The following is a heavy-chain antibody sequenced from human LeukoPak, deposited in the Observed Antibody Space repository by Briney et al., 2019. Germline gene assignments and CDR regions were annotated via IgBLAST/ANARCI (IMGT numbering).Heavy chain of an antibody. CDR3: ARDSDYVVAY. CDR2: ISVYNGKT. V-gene: IGHV1-18*01. J-gene: IGHJ4*02. CDR1: GYTFTSYG. Sequence: ASVKVSCKASGYTFTSYGISWVRQAPGQGLEWMGWISVYNGKTYYAPKFQDRFTMTTDTSTSTAYMELRSLRSDDTALYYCARDSDYVVAYWGQGTLVTVSS. D-gene: IGHD4-17*01.